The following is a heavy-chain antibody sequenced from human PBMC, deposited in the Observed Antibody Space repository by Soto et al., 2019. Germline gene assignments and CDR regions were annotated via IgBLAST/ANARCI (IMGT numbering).Heavy chain of an antibody. CDR2: IAAGNGNT. Sequence: ASVKVSCKASGYRIADYTIHWVLQAPGHGLEWMGWIAAGNGNTRFSQKFQGRLTITWDTPANIAYMELSSLRSEDTSLYYCARDFGSPSSPFDYWGQGTLVTVSS. CDR3: ARDFGSPSSPFDY. D-gene: IGHD6-6*01. CDR1: GYRIADYT. J-gene: IGHJ4*02. V-gene: IGHV1-3*01.